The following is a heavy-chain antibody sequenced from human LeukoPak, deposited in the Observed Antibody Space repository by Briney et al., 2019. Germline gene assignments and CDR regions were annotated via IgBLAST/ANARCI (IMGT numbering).Heavy chain of an antibody. Sequence: GGSLRLSCVASGITFSNYAVSWVRQAPEKGLDWVSVISGSAHRIRYADSVKGRFTISRDNSENIVYLQMNNLRAEDTAVYYCAGRVTGYSSGYVYWGQGTLVTVSS. V-gene: IGHV3-23*01. D-gene: IGHD5-18*01. J-gene: IGHJ4*02. CDR1: GITFSNYA. CDR3: AGRVTGYSSGYVY. CDR2: ISGSAHRI.